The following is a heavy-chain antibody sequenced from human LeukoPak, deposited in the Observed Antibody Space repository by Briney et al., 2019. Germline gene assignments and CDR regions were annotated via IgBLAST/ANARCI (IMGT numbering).Heavy chain of an antibody. D-gene: IGHD3-10*01. Sequence: GGSLRLSCAASGFTFSGFAMTWVRQAPGKGLEWVSSIGSDYKTHYSESVKGRFAISRDNSKSTLFLQMNSLRADDTAIYYCAREQNIRGVIIIVDSWGQGTLVTVSS. J-gene: IGHJ4*02. CDR2: IGSDYKT. CDR1: GFTFSGFA. CDR3: AREQNIRGVIIIVDS. V-gene: IGHV3-23*01.